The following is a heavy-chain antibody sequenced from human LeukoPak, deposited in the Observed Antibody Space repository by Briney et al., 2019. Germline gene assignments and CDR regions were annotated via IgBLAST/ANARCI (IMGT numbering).Heavy chain of an antibody. V-gene: IGHV1-69*13. CDR3: ARDYSHGDTGPFDC. J-gene: IGHJ4*02. CDR2: IIPIFGTA. CDR1: GGTFSSYA. D-gene: IGHD4-17*01. Sequence: GASVKVSCKASGGTFSSYAISWVRQAPGQGLEWMGGIIPIFGTANYAQKFQGRVTITADESTSTAYMELSSLRSEDTAVYYCARDYSHGDTGPFDCWGQGTLVTVSS.